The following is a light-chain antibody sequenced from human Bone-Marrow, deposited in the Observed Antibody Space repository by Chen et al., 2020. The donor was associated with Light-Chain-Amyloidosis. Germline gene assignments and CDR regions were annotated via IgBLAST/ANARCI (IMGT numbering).Light chain of an antibody. CDR1: QDISNY. Sequence: DIQMTQSPSSLSASVGDRVTITCQASQDISNYLNWYQQKPGKAPKLLIYDASNLETGVPSRFSGSGSRTDFTFTISSLQPEDIATYYCQQYDNLPYTFDQGTKLEI. V-gene: IGKV1-33*01. J-gene: IGKJ2*01. CDR2: DAS. CDR3: QQYDNLPYT.